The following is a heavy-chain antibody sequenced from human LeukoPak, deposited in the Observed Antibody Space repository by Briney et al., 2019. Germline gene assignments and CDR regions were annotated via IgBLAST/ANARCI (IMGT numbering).Heavy chain of an antibody. Sequence: SETLSLTCAVYGGSFNDYFWTWIRQPPGKGLEWIGEVYNGGSTNYNPSLKSRVIISVDTSKNQFSLRLSSVTAADTAVYYCARLRDYGSGTFYNDYWGQGTLVTVSS. CDR3: ARLRDYGSGTFYNDY. CDR2: VYNGGST. J-gene: IGHJ4*02. D-gene: IGHD3-10*01. CDR1: GGSFNDYF. V-gene: IGHV4-34*01.